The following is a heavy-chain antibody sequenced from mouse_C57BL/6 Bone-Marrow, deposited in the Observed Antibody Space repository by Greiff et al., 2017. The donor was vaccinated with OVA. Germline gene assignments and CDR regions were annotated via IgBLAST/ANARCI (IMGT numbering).Heavy chain of an antibody. D-gene: IGHD2-5*01. CDR1: GYTFTSYW. V-gene: IGHV1-7*01. CDR3: AKGLSNYVWFAY. Sequence: QVQLKESGAELSKPGASVKLSCKASGYTFTSYWMHWVKQRPGQGLEWIGYINPSSGYTKYNQKFKDKATLTADKSSSTAYMQLSSLTYEDSAVYYCAKGLSNYVWFAYWGQGTLVTVSA. CDR2: INPSSGYT. J-gene: IGHJ3*01.